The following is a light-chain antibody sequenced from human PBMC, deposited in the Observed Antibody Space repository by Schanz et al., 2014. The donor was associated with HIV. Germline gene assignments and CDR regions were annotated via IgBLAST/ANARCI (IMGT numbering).Light chain of an antibody. CDR2: GAS. V-gene: IGKV3-20*01. J-gene: IGKJ1*01. Sequence: EIVLTQSPGTLSLSPREGATLSCRASQTITNNYLAWYQQKRGQAPRLVIYGASTRATGIPDRFSGSGSGTDFTLTISSLQSEDFAVYYCQQFKNWPPTFGQGTKVEIK. CDR1: QTITNNY. CDR3: QQFKNWPPT.